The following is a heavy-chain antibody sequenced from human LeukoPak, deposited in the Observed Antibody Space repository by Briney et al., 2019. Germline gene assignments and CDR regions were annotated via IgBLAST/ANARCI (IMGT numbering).Heavy chain of an antibody. V-gene: IGHV4-39*07. CDR2: IYYSGST. CDR1: GGSISSSSYY. CDR3: ARDYSGRFDY. J-gene: IGHJ4*02. D-gene: IGHD3-10*01. Sequence: SETLSLTCTVSGGSISSSSYYWGWIRQPPGKGLEWIGSIYYSGSTYYNPSLKSRVTISVDTSKNQFSLKLSSVTAADTAVYYCARDYSGRFDYWGQGTLVTVSS.